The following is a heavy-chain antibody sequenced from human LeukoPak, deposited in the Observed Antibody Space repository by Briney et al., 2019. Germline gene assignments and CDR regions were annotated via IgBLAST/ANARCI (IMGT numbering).Heavy chain of an antibody. D-gene: IGHD1-26*01. J-gene: IGHJ4*02. Sequence: SETLSLTCAVYGGSLSGYYWSWIRQPPGNGLEWIGEINHSGNTNYNPSLKSRVTMSVDTSKNHFYLKLSSVTAADTAVYYCARQGSGTSYYYYTFPYWGQGTLVTVSS. V-gene: IGHV4-34*01. CDR3: ARQGSGTSYYYYTFPY. CDR1: GGSLSGYY. CDR2: INHSGNT.